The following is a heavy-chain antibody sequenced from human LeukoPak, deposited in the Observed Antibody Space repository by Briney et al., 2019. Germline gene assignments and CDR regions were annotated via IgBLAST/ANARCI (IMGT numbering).Heavy chain of an antibody. D-gene: IGHD1-26*01. Sequence: GASVKVSCRASGYTFTGYYMHWVRQAPGQGLEWMGRINPNSGGTNYAQKFQDRVTMTRDTSISTAYMELSRLRSDDTAVYYCARDLRGSYLSWGQGTLVTVSS. CDR3: ARDLRGSYLS. CDR1: GYTFTGYY. V-gene: IGHV1-2*06. J-gene: IGHJ4*02. CDR2: INPNSGGT.